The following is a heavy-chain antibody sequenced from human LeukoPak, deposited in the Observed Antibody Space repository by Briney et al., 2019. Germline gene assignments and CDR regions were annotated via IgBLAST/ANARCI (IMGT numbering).Heavy chain of an antibody. D-gene: IGHD3-10*01. CDR2: INHSGST. Sequence: PSETLSLTCAVYGGSFSGYYWSWIRQPPGKGLEWIGEINHSGSTNYNPSLKSRVTISVDTSKNQFSPKLSSVTAADTAVYYCASNMARRFFDYWGQGTLVTVSS. V-gene: IGHV4-34*01. J-gene: IGHJ4*02. CDR3: ASNMARRFFDY. CDR1: GGSFSGYY.